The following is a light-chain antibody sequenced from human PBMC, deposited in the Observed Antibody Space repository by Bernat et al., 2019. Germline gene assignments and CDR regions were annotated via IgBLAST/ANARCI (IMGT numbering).Light chain of an antibody. CDR1: SSDVGAFNY. Sequence: QSALTQPPSASGSPGQSVTISCTGTSSDVGAFNYVSWYQQHPGKAPKLIIHEVTKRPSGVPDRFPGTKSGNTASLTVAGLQAEDESHYFCSSYAGSNILVFGGGTMLTVL. V-gene: IGLV2-8*01. CDR2: EVT. CDR3: SSYAGSNILV. J-gene: IGLJ3*02.